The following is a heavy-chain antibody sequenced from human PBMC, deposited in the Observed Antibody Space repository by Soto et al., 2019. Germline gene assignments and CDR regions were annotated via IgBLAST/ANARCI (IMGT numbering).Heavy chain of an antibody. CDR3: ARHEQFYYYYYGMDV. CDR2: INPGDSDI. CDR1: GYSFTTYW. Sequence: XGSLKISCKASGYSFTTYWIAWVRQMPGKGLEWMGIINPGDSDIRYSPSFQGQVTISADNSISTAYLQWSSLKASDTAMYYCARHEQFYYYYYGMDVWGQGTAVTVSS. D-gene: IGHD4-4*01. J-gene: IGHJ6*02. V-gene: IGHV5-51*01.